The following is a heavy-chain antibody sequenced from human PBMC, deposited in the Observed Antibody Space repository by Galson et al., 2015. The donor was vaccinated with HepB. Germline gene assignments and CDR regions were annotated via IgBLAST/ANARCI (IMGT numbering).Heavy chain of an antibody. J-gene: IGHJ6*02. D-gene: IGHD1-26*01. CDR3: AREVGATTPYYYYYGMDV. CDR2: INSDGSST. V-gene: IGHV3-74*01. Sequence: LRLSCAASGFTFSSYWMHWVRQAPGKGLVWVSRINSDGSSTSYADSVKGRFTISRDNAKNTLYLQMNSLRAEDTAVYYCAREVGATTPYYYYYGMDVWGQGTTVTVSS. CDR1: GFTFSSYW.